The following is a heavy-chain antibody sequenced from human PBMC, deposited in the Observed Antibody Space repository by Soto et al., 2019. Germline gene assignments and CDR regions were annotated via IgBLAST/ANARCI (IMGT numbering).Heavy chain of an antibody. Sequence: QVQLVQSGAEVKNPGSSVKVSCKTSGGGFSNYAFSWVRQAPGQGVEWVGGVIPVRGTSNYAQKFQDTGKVTADEKTRTVYMEVSRLRFEDTAVYYCARHSEVDTTYYHPLDVWSQGTTVIVSS. J-gene: IGHJ6*02. CDR2: VIPVRGTS. D-gene: IGHD3-22*01. V-gene: IGHV1-69*01. CDR3: ARHSEVDTTYYHPLDV. CDR1: GGGFSNYA.